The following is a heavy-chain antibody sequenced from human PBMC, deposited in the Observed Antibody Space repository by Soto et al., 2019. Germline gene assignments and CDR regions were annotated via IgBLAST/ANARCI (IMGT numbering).Heavy chain of an antibody. CDR3: ARGETSYYDFWSGYYFYWFDP. D-gene: IGHD3-3*01. Sequence: ASVKVSCKASGYTFTGYYMHWVRQAPGQGLEWMGWINPNSGGTNYAQKFQGWVTMTRDTSISTAYMELSRLRSDDTAVYYCARGETSYYDFWSGYYFYWFDPWGQGALVTVS. J-gene: IGHJ5*02. CDR1: GYTFTGYY. V-gene: IGHV1-2*04. CDR2: INPNSGGT.